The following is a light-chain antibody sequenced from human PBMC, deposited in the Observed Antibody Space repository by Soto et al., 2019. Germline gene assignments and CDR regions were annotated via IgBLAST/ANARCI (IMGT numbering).Light chain of an antibody. J-gene: IGLJ2*01. CDR2: DDG. CDR1: YIGGKN. CDR3: QVWDTGSDHVL. Sequence: SYELTQSPSVSVAPGQTARIACGGDYIGGKNVHWYQQRPGQAPVLVVYDDGDRPSGIPERFSGSKSGNTATLTISRAEAGDEADYYCQVWDTGSDHVLFGGGTKLTVL. V-gene: IGLV3-21*02.